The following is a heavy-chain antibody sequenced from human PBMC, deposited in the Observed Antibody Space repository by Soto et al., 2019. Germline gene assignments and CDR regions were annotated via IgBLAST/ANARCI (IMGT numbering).Heavy chain of an antibody. D-gene: IGHD6-13*01. CDR2: IIPIFGTA. V-gene: IGHV1-69*01. CDR3: AREGAIAAAGNGFDP. CDR1: GGTFSSYA. Sequence: QVQLVQSGAEVKKPGSSVKVSCKASGGTFSSYAISWVRQAPGQGPEWMGGIIPIFGTANYAQKFQGRVTLTADESTSTAYMELSSLRSEDTAVYYCAREGAIAAAGNGFDPWGQGTLVTVSS. J-gene: IGHJ5*02.